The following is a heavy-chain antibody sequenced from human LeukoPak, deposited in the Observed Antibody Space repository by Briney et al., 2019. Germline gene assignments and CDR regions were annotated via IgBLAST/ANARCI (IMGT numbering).Heavy chain of an antibody. V-gene: IGHV4-4*07. CDR1: GGSISSYY. Sequence: SETLSLTCTVSGGSISSYYWSWIRQPAGKGLEWIGRIYTSGSTNYSPSLKSRVTMSVDTSKNQFSLKLSSVTAADTAVYYCARERRSSSWYGWFDPWGQGTLVTVSS. D-gene: IGHD6-13*01. J-gene: IGHJ5*02. CDR3: ARERRSSSWYGWFDP. CDR2: IYTSGST.